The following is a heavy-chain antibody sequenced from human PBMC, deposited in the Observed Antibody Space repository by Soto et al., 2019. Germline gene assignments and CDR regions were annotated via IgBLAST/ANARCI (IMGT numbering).Heavy chain of an antibody. Sequence: PGGSLRLSCAASGFTFSSYAMTWVRQAPGKGLEWVSVIGGSGGSIYYADFVKGRFTIARDSSKNTLYLQMNSLRAEDTAVYYCAEEYCSGGTCYGAFDIWGQGTMVTVSS. CDR3: AEEYCSGGTCYGAFDI. CDR1: GFTFSSYA. CDR2: IGGSGGSI. J-gene: IGHJ3*02. D-gene: IGHD2-15*01. V-gene: IGHV3-23*01.